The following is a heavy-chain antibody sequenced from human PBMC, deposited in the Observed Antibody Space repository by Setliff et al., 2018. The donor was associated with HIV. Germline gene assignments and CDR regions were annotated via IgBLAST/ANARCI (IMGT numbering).Heavy chain of an antibody. CDR3: ASSWSRIRYYGMDV. J-gene: IGHJ6*02. V-gene: IGHV1-8*01. CDR1: GSTFSTYD. CDR2: MNPNSGNT. Sequence: GASVKVSCKPSGSTFSTYDINWVRQATGQGLEWMGWMNPNSGNTGYAQKFQGRVTTTRNTSISTAYMELSSLRSDDTAVYYCASSWSRIRYYGMDVWGQGTTVTVSS. D-gene: IGHD6-13*01.